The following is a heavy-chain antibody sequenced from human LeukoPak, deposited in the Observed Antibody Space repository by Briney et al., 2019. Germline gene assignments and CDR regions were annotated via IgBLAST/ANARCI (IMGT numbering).Heavy chain of an antibody. CDR1: GESLNSYY. CDR2: IYESGTT. J-gene: IGHJ4*02. Sequence: PSETLCLACAVYGESLNSYYWSWVRQPPGAGLEWIGEIYESGTTEYNPSLKSRVTISMVPSKQQFSLSLSSVTAADTAVYYCARGAWATRLGSWGLGTPVIVSS. V-gene: IGHV4-34*01. D-gene: IGHD2-15*01. CDR3: ARGAWATRLGS.